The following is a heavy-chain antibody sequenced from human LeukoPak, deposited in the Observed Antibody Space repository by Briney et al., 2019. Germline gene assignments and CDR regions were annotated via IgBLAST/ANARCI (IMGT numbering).Heavy chain of an antibody. CDR1: GYSFSTFW. J-gene: IGHJ6*02. CDR3: ARPGRSDYGFYV. Sequence: GESLKISCKGSGYSFSTFWIAWVRQMPGKGLEWMGIIYPADSDTRYSPSFQGQVTISADKSINTAYLQWSSLKASDTAIYYCARPGRSDYGFYVWGQGTTVTVSS. CDR2: IYPADSDT. V-gene: IGHV5-51*01.